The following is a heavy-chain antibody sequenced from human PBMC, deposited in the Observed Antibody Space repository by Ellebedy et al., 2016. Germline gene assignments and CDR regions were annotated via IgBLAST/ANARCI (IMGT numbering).Heavy chain of an antibody. CDR2: ISSSSNYI. Sequence: GESLKISCAASGFTFSTYNMNWVRQAPGKGLEWVSSISSSSNYIYYAASVKGRFTISRDNAKNSLYLQINRLRAEDTAVYYCARDAPSLRFLEWPRVGYYGMDVWGQGTTVTVSS. J-gene: IGHJ6*02. D-gene: IGHD3-3*01. CDR3: ARDAPSLRFLEWPRVGYYGMDV. V-gene: IGHV3-21*04. CDR1: GFTFSTYN.